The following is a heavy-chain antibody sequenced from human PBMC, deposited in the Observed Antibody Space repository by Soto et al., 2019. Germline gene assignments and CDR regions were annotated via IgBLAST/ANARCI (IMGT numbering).Heavy chain of an antibody. CDR2: VSSSGRST. CDR1: GFTFGNYD. D-gene: IGHD2-21*01. J-gene: IGHJ4*02. Sequence: GGSLRLSCAASGFTFGNYDMSWVRQAPGKGLEWVSGVSSSGRSTNYADSVKGRFTISRDNPKKTLYRQLSSLSAADTAVYYYARRGCGSGTNCEFGVPPFAYWGQGNLVTVSS. CDR3: ARRGCGSGTNCEFGVPPFAY. V-gene: IGHV3-23*01.